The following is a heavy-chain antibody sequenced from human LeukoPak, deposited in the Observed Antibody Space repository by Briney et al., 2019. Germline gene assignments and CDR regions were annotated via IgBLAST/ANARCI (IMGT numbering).Heavy chain of an antibody. D-gene: IGHD1-14*01. CDR2: MSSSGYSI. Sequence: GGSLRLSCVASGFTFSDYYMSWIRQAPGKGLEWVSYMSSSGYSIYYADSVKGRFTISRDNAKNSVYLQMNSLRAEDTAVYYCAQLLDDNPIRWYFGLWGRGTLVTVSA. CDR3: AQLLDDNPIRWYFGL. V-gene: IGHV3-11*01. CDR1: GFTFSDYY. J-gene: IGHJ2*01.